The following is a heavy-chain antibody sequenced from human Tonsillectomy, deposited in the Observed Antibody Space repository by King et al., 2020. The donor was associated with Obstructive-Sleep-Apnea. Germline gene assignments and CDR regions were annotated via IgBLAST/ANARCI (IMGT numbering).Heavy chain of an antibody. Sequence: VQLQESGPGLVKPSETLFLTCTVSGGSISSFYWNWIRQPPGKGLEWIGYIYFSGSTNYNPSLKSRVTISVDTSKNQFSLKLSSVTAADTAVYYCARGVVATIFDYWGQGTLVTVSS. V-gene: IGHV4-59*01. D-gene: IGHD5-12*01. CDR1: GGSISSFY. CDR2: IYFSGST. CDR3: ARGVVATIFDY. J-gene: IGHJ4*02.